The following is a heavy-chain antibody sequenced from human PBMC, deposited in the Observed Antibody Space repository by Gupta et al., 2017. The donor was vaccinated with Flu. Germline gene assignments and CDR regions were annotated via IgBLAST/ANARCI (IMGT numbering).Heavy chain of an antibody. CDR2: ISQREEQ. V-gene: IGHV3-48*03. J-gene: IGHJ4*02. CDR1: SFTISSYD. CDR3: ERHQWDK. D-gene: IGHD1-26*01. Sequence: SSFTISSYDRSWLRQAAGRRPEWIAFISQREEQYCTDTVTGRFSISSDTDNNALYLQMSSLRDEDTAIYYCERHQWDKWGQGTPVTVSS.